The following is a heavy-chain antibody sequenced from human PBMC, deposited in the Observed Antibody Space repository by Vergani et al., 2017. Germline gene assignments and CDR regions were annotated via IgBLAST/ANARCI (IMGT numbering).Heavy chain of an antibody. CDR2: IYTSGST. V-gene: IGHV4-4*07. CDR1: GGFISSYY. J-gene: IGHJ3*02. CDR3: ARNGPRLEWLSHDAFDI. D-gene: IGHD3-3*01. Sequence: QVQLQESGPGLVKPSETLSLTCTVSGGFISSYYWSWIRQPAGKGLEWIGRIYTSGSTNYNPTLKSRVTMSVDTSKNQFPLKLSSVTAADTAVYYCARNGPRLEWLSHDAFDIWGQGRMVTGYS.